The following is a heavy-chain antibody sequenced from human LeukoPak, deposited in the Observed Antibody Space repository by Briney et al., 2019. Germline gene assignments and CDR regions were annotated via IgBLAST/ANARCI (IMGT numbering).Heavy chain of an antibody. D-gene: IGHD2-21*02. CDR2: IIPIFGTA. CDR1: GGTFSSYA. Sequence: SVKVSCKASGGTFSSYAISWVRQAPGQGLEWMGGIIPIFGTANYAQKFQGRVTITADESTSTAYMELSSLRSEDTAVYCCASVWGDPLSPLGAFDIWGQGTMVTVSS. CDR3: ASVWGDPLSPLGAFDI. V-gene: IGHV1-69*13. J-gene: IGHJ3*02.